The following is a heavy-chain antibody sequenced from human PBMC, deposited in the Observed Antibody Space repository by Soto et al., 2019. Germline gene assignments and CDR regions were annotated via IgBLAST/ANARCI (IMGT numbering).Heavy chain of an antibody. J-gene: IGHJ5*02. CDR3: STNDDDSSGYDNWFVP. D-gene: IGHD3-22*01. CDR2: ISSSGSTI. CDR1: GFTFSDYY. Sequence: GGSLRLSCAASGFTFSDYYMSWIRQAPGKGLEWVSYISSSGSTIYYADSVKGRFTISRDNAKNSLYLQMNSLRAEDTAVYYCSTNDDDSSGYDNWFVPWGQGTLVTVSS. V-gene: IGHV3-11*01.